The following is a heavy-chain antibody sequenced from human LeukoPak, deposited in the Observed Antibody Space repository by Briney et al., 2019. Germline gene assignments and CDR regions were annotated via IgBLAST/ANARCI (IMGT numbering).Heavy chain of an antibody. CDR1: GGSISNYF. CDR2: IYYSGST. V-gene: IGHV4-59*01. D-gene: IGHD5-24*01. CDR3: ARDLDGYNDY. Sequence: SETLSLTCTVSGGSISNYFWNWIRQPPGKGLEWIGYIYYSGSTNYNPSLKSRVTISVDTSKNQFSLKLSSVTAADTAVYYCARDLDGYNDYWGQGTLVTVSS. J-gene: IGHJ4*02.